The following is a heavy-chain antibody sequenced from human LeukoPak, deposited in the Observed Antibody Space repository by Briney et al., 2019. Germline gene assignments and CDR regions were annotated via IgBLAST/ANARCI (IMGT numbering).Heavy chain of an antibody. J-gene: IGHJ4*02. Sequence: PGGSLRLSCAASGFTFSSYAMSWVRQAPGKGLEWVSTISGSGGNTYYADSVKGRFTISRDNSKDTLYLQVNSLRAEDTALYYCAKGPFYDIPEVDYWGQGTLVTVSS. D-gene: IGHD3-9*01. CDR2: ISGSGGNT. CDR1: GFTFSSYA. CDR3: AKGPFYDIPEVDY. V-gene: IGHV3-23*01.